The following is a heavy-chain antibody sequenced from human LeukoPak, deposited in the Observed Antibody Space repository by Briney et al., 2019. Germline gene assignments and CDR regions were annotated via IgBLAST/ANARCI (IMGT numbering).Heavy chain of an antibody. CDR1: GGSISSRNYY. J-gene: IGHJ4*02. V-gene: IGHV4-39*01. Sequence: SETLSLTCTVSGGSISSRNYYWGWIRQPPGKGLEWIGSIYYSGSTYYNPSLKSRVTISVDTSKNQFSLKLTSVTAADTAVYYCASVDRGWFGVGDYWGQGTLVTVSS. CDR2: IYYSGST. CDR3: ASVDRGWFGVGDY. D-gene: IGHD3-10*01.